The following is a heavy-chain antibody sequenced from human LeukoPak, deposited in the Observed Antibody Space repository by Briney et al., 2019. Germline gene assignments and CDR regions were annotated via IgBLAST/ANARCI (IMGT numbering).Heavy chain of an antibody. CDR2: IYYSWST. CDR3: ARGSLTYYDSSGYYYRAFDI. J-gene: IGHJ3*02. D-gene: IGHD3-22*01. Sequence: SETLSLTCTVSGGSISSYYWSWIRQPPGKGLEWIGYIYYSWSTYYNPSLKSRVTISVDTSKNQFSLKLSSVTAADTAVYYCARGSLTYYDSSGYYYRAFDIWGQGTMVTVSS. V-gene: IGHV4-59*12. CDR1: GGSISSYY.